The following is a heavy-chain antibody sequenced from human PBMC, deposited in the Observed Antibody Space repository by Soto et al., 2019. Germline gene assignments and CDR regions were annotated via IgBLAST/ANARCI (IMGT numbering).Heavy chain of an antibody. Sequence: PGGSLRLSCAASGFTFSSYAMSWVRQAPGKGLEWVSAISGSGGSTYYADSVKGRFTISRDNSKNTLYLQMNSLRGEDTAVYYCAKEGFAYDILTGYSTPSYWGQGTLVTVSS. D-gene: IGHD3-9*01. V-gene: IGHV3-23*01. CDR3: AKEGFAYDILTGYSTPSY. CDR1: GFTFSSYA. J-gene: IGHJ4*02. CDR2: ISGSGGST.